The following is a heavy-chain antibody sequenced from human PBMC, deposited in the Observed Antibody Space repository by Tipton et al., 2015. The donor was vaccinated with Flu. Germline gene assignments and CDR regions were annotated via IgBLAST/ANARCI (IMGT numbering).Heavy chain of an antibody. CDR3: ARLSYYDVDLKNFCFDY. J-gene: IGHJ4*02. D-gene: IGHD3-10*02. Sequence: LRLSCTVSSGSIRSTNYFCAWIRQPPGKRLELIGSIYPSGTTYYNPSLKSRVTISVDTSKSQFSLRLRSVTAADTAVYYCARLSYYDVDLKNFCFDYWGQGALVTVSS. CDR2: IYPSGTT. CDR1: SGSIRSTNYF. V-gene: IGHV4-39*01.